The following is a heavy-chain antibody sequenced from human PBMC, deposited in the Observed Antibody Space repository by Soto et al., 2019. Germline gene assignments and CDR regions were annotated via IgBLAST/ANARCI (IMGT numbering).Heavy chain of an antibody. V-gene: IGHV5-51*01. CDR3: AKQSAGYHGMDV. CDR1: GYSFTSYW. CDR2: IYPGNSDT. J-gene: IGHJ6*02. Sequence: PGESLKISCHASGYSFTSYWIGWVLQMPGKGLEWMGVIYPGNSDTRYSPSFQGQVTISADKSINTAYLQWSSLKASDTAIYYCAKQSAGYHGMDVWGQGTTVTVSS.